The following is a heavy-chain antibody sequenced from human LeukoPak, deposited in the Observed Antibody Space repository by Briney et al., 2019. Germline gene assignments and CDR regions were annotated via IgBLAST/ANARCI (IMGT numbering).Heavy chain of an antibody. J-gene: IGHJ4*02. CDR3: AKQSYARSLGE. D-gene: IGHD2-8*01. Sequence: GGSLRLSCATSGFPFSDFSMSWVRQAPGKGLEWISTTNSGGSSTDYAESVKGRFTISRDNSKNTLYLQMSSLRVEDTVMYYCAKQSYARSLGEGGPGTLVTVSS. CDR2: TNSGGSST. V-gene: IGHV3-23*01. CDR1: GFPFSDFS.